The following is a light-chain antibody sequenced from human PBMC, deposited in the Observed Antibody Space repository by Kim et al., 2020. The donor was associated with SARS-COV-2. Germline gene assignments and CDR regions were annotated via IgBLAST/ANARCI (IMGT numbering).Light chain of an antibody. Sequence: SVSPGQSASITCSGDKLGDKYGCWYQQKPGQSPVLVIYQDSKRPSGIPERFSGSNSGNTATLTISGTQAMDEADYYCQAWDSSTVVFGGGTQLTVL. CDR1: KLGDKY. V-gene: IGLV3-1*01. CDR3: QAWDSSTVV. J-gene: IGLJ2*01. CDR2: QDS.